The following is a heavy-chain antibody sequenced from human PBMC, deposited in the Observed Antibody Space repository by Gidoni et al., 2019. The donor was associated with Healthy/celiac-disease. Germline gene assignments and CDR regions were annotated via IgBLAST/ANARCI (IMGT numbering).Heavy chain of an antibody. CDR3: ATSVRFLEWLLNYFDY. V-gene: IGHV1-24*01. J-gene: IGHJ4*02. CDR2: FDPEDGET. CDR1: VYTLNELS. Sequence: QVQLVQSGAEVKKPGASVKVSCKVSVYTLNELSMHGVRQAPGKGLEWMGGFDPEDGETIYAQKFQGRVTMTEDTSTDTAYMELSSLRSEDTAVYYCATSVRFLEWLLNYFDYWGQGTLVTVSS. D-gene: IGHD3-3*01.